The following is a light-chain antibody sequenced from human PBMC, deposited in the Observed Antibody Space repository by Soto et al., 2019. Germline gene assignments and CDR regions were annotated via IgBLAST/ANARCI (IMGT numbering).Light chain of an antibody. J-gene: IGKJ4*01. Sequence: EIVLTQSPDTLSLSPGGRATLSCRASQSLGGNFLAWYQEKPGQAPRLLIYGASTRASGIPDRFSGSGSGTDFTLTISRLDPEDFAVYYCRQYGRSLGFAVGGGTKVDIK. CDR3: RQYGRSLGFA. CDR1: QSLGGNF. V-gene: IGKV3-20*01. CDR2: GAS.